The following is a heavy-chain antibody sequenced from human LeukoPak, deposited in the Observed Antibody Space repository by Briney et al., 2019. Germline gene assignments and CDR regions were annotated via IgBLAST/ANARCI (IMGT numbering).Heavy chain of an antibody. CDR2: INSDGSST. J-gene: IGHJ3*02. CDR1: GFTFSSYW. Sequence: GGSLRLSCAASGFTFSSYWMHWVRQAPGKGLVWVSRINSDGSSTSYADSVKGRFTISRDDAKNTLYLQMNSLRAEDTAVYYCARDRDRFWNDANDAFDIWGQGTMVTVSS. CDR3: ARDRDRFWNDANDAFDI. V-gene: IGHV3-74*01. D-gene: IGHD1-1*01.